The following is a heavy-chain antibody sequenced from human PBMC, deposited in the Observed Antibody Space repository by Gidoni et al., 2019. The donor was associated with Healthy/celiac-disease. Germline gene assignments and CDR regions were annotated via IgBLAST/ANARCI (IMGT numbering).Heavy chain of an antibody. V-gene: IGHV3-30*03. CDR2: ISYDGSNK. D-gene: IGHD6-13*01. CDR3: VALAAAVNFDY. Sequence: QVQLVESGGGVVQPGRSLRLSCAASGFTFSSYGMHWVRQAPGKGLEWGAVISYDGSNKYYADSVKGRFTISRDNSKNTLYLQMNSLRAEDTAVYYCVALAAAVNFDYWGQGTLVTVSS. J-gene: IGHJ4*02. CDR1: GFTFSSYG.